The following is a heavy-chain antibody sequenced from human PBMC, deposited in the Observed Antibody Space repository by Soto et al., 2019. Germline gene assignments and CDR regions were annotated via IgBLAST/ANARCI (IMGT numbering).Heavy chain of an antibody. D-gene: IGHD2-15*01. CDR3: AKRRGAGGHFDC. CDR1: GFTFSSYA. Sequence: VQLLESGGGLVQPEGSLRLSCAASGFTFSSYAMGWVRQGPGKGLEWVAVVSIGGSTHYADSVRGRFTISRDNSKNTLSLQMNSLTAEDTAVYFCAKRRGAGGHFDCWVQGALVTVSS. CDR2: VSIGGST. J-gene: IGHJ4*02. V-gene: IGHV3-23*01.